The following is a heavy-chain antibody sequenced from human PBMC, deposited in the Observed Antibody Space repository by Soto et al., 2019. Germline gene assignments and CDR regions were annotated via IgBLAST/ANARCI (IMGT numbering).Heavy chain of an antibody. Sequence: SEILSLTCTDSGGSISSCYWSWIRQPPGKGLEWIGYIYYSGSTNYNPSLKSRVTISVDTSKNQFSLKLSSVTAADTAVYYCARAHKSPYYYGSGSYSNWFDPWGQGTLVTVSS. D-gene: IGHD3-10*01. V-gene: IGHV4-59*01. CDR3: ARAHKSPYYYGSGSYSNWFDP. CDR1: GGSISSCY. CDR2: IYYSGST. J-gene: IGHJ5*02.